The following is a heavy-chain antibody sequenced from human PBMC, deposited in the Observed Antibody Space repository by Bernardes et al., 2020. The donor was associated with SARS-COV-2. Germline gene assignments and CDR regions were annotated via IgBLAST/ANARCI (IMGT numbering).Heavy chain of an antibody. CDR2: INPNSGGT. J-gene: IGHJ4*02. CDR3: AREHYDVWSGYYTAGYFDY. CDR1: GSPFTGYY. Sequence: ASMPFSFPASGSPFTGYYMHWVRQAPGQGLEWMGWINPNSGGTNYAQKLQGRFTMTRDTSISTAYMELSRLRSDDTAVYYCAREHYDVWSGYYTAGYFDYWGQGTLVTVSS. V-gene: IGHV1-2*02. D-gene: IGHD3-3*01.